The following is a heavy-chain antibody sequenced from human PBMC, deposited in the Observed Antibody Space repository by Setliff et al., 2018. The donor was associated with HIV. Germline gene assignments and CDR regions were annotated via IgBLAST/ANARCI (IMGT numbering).Heavy chain of an antibody. V-gene: IGHV4-39*01. CDR3: ARVVGYYDSSGYPNYYYYYMDV. J-gene: IGHJ6*03. Sequence: SETLSLTCTVSGGSFTSRSYYWGWIRQPPGKGLEWIGSIFYSGITYYNPSLKSRVTISVDTSKNQFSLKLSSVTAADTAVYYCARVVGYYDSSGYPNYYYYYMDVWGKGTTVTVSS. D-gene: IGHD3-22*01. CDR1: GGSFTSRSYY. CDR2: IFYSGIT.